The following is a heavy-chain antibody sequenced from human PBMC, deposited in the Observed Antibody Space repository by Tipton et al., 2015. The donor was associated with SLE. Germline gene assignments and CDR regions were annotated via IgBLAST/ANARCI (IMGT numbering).Heavy chain of an antibody. V-gene: IGHV4-39*07. CDR1: GDSITSGSYY. D-gene: IGHD2-15*01. J-gene: IGHJ3*02. CDR3: ARAEGSWDAFDI. Sequence: TLSLTCSVSGDSITSGSYYWVWIRQAPGKGLEWIGRLHYSGRSYYNPSLKSRVTISLDTSRTQFSLKVTSVTAADTAVYYCARAEGSWDAFDIWGQGTMVTVSS. CDR2: LHYSGRS.